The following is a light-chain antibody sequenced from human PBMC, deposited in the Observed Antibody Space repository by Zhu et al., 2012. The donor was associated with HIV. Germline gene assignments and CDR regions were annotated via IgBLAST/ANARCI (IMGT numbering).Light chain of an antibody. CDR1: QSISTN. Sequence: PDTLSVSPGERATLSCRASQSISTNLAWYQQKPGQAPRLLIFGASTRATGIPARFSGSGSGTEFTLTITSVQSEDFAIYHCQEYYDWPLYAFGQGSKLEIK. V-gene: IGKV3-15*01. CDR3: QEYYDWPLYA. J-gene: IGKJ2*01. CDR2: GAS.